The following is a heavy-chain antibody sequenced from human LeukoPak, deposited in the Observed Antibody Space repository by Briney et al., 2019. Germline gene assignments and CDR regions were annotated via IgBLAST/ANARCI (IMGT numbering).Heavy chain of an antibody. V-gene: IGHV5-51*01. CDR2: IHPGDSDT. D-gene: IGHD6-13*01. CDR1: GYSFTSYW. CDR3: ARRDSSSWCY. Sequence: GESLKISCKGSGYSFTSYWIGWVRQMPGKGLEWMGIIHPGDSDTRYSPSFQGQVTISADKSISTAYLQWSSLKASDTAIYYRARRDSSSWCYWGQGTLVTVSS. J-gene: IGHJ4*02.